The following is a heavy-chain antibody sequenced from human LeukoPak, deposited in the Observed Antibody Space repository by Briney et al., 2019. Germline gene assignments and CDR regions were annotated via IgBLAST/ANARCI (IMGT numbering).Heavy chain of an antibody. CDR3: ASRPIFGVVTARDYYYGMDV. CDR1: GGSISSYY. Sequence: NPSETLSLTCTVSGGSISSYYWSWIRQPPGKGLEWIGYIYYSGSTNYNPSLKSRVTISVDTSKNQFSLKLSSVTAADTAVYYCASRPIFGVVTARDYYYGMDVWGQGTTVTVSS. D-gene: IGHD3-3*01. V-gene: IGHV4-59*01. CDR2: IYYSGST. J-gene: IGHJ6*02.